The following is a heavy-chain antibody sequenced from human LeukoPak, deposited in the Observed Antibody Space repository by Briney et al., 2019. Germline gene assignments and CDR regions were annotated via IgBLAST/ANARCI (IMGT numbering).Heavy chain of an antibody. CDR2: INYSGST. CDR1: GGSISSSSYY. J-gene: IGHJ6*03. CDR3: ARHPMVRGLMGYYYMDV. D-gene: IGHD3-10*01. V-gene: IGHV4-39*01. Sequence: SETLSLTCTVSGGSISSSSYYWGWIRQPPGKGLEWIGSINYSGSTYHNPSLKSRVTISVDTSKNQFSLKLRSVTAADTAVYYCARHPMVRGLMGYYYMDVWGKGTTVTVSS.